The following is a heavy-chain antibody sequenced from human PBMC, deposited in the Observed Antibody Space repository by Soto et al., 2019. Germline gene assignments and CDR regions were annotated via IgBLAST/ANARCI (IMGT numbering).Heavy chain of an antibody. CDR3: ARVRGTAGKRYFDY. V-gene: IGHV4-59*01. CDR2: IYYSGTT. J-gene: IGHJ4*02. CDR1: GCSISSYY. D-gene: IGHD6-13*01. Sequence: XETLSLTCTVSGCSISSYYWNWMRQSPGKGLEWIGYIYYSGTTYYNPSLKSRVTISANSSKNQFSLKLTSVTAADTAVYYCARVRGTAGKRYFDYWGQGTLVTVSS.